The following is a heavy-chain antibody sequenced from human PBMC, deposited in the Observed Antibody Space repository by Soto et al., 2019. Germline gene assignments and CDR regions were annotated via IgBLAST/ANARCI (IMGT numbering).Heavy chain of an antibody. V-gene: IGHV3-30-3*01. Sequence: QVQLVESGGGVVQPGRSLRLSCAASGFSFSGYAMHWVRQAPGKGLEWVAFISHDGSSRPNADSVKGRFTTSRDNSKNTLYLQMDSLRPEVTGLYYCAGVVLSNRWAEGLVVWGHGATVTVSS. CDR2: ISHDGSSR. CDR3: AGVVLSNRWAEGLVV. CDR1: GFSFSGYA. J-gene: IGHJ6*02. D-gene: IGHD2-21*01.